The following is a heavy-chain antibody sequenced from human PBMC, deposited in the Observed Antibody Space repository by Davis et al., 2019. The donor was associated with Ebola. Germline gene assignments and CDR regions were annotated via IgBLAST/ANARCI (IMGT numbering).Heavy chain of an antibody. CDR1: GYTFTSYG. J-gene: IGHJ4*02. CDR3: ARDEGSGWYDNYSY. CDR2: ISAYNGNT. D-gene: IGHD6-19*01. V-gene: IGHV1-18*04. Sequence: ASVKVSCKASGYTFTSYGISWVRQAPGQGLEWMGWISAYNGNTNYAQKLQGRVTMTTDTSTSTAYMELSSLRSEDTAVYYCARDEGSGWYDNYSYWGQGTLVTVSS.